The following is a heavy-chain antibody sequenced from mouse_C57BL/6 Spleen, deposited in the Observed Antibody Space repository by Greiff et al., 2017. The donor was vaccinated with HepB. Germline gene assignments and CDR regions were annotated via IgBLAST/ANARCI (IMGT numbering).Heavy chain of an antibody. D-gene: IGHD1-1*01. V-gene: IGHV2-5*01. Sequence: VQLVESGPGLVQPSQSLSITCTVSGFSLTSYGVHWVRQSPGKGLEWLGVIWSGGSTDYNAAIMSRLSITKDNSKSQDFFKMNSLQADDTAIYYCAYGSSYEAMDYWGQGTSVTVSS. J-gene: IGHJ4*01. CDR1: GFSLTSYG. CDR2: IWSGGST. CDR3: AYGSSYEAMDY.